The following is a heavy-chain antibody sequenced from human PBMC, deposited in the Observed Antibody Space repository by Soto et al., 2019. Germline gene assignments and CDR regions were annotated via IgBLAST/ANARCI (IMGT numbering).Heavy chain of an antibody. CDR2: IWNDGSNK. Sequence: QVQLVESGGDVVQPGRSLRLSCAASGFPFSTYGMHWVRQAPGKGLEWVAIIWNDGSNKYYADSVKGRFTISRDNSRNTLYLEMNSLRVEDTAGYFWARGPPPQADFDFWRGLDSFEIWGQGTMVTVSS. CDR3: ARGPPPQADFDFWRGLDSFEI. D-gene: IGHD3-3*01. V-gene: IGHV3-33*01. CDR1: GFPFSTYG. J-gene: IGHJ3*02.